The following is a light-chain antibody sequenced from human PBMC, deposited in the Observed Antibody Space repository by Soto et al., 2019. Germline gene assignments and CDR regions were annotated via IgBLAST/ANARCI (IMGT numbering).Light chain of an antibody. CDR3: QQYGSSPR. CDR2: GAS. V-gene: IGKV3-20*01. Sequence: EIVLTQSPGTLSLSPGERATLSCRASQRVTSSYLAWYQQKPGQAPRLLIYGASSRPTGIPDRFSGSGSGTDFTLTISRLEPEDCAVYYCQQYGSSPRFGQGTKVEIK. J-gene: IGKJ1*01. CDR1: QRVTSSY.